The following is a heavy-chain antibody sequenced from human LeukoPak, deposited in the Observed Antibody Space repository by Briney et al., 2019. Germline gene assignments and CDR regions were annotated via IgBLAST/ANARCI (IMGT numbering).Heavy chain of an antibody. J-gene: IGHJ6*02. CDR3: ARDQERFYQLPSYYYYYGMDV. CDR1: GFTVSSNY. V-gene: IGHV3-66*01. D-gene: IGHD2-2*01. Sequence: GGSLRLSCAASGFTVSSNYMSWIRQAPGKGLEWVSVIYSGGSTYYADSVNGRFTISRDNSKNTLYLQMNSLRAEDTAVHYCARDQERFYQLPSYYYYYGMDVWGQGTTVTVSS. CDR2: IYSGGST.